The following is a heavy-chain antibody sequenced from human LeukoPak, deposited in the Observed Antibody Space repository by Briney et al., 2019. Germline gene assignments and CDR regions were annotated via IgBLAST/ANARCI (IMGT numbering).Heavy chain of an antibody. Sequence: ASVKVSCKASGYTFTGYYMHWVRQAPGQGLEWMGWINPNSGGTNYAQKFQGRVTMTRDTSISTAYMELSRLRSDDTAVYYCARVFLSLSYLGYYYYYYMDVWGKGTTVTVSS. D-gene: IGHD3-16*02. J-gene: IGHJ6*03. CDR3: ARVFLSLSYLGYYYYYYMDV. CDR1: GYTFTGYY. V-gene: IGHV1-2*02. CDR2: INPNSGGT.